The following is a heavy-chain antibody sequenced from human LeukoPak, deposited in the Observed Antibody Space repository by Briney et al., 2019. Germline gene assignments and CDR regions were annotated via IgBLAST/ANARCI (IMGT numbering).Heavy chain of an antibody. CDR3: TRHHDYGDKIDY. J-gene: IGHJ4*02. V-gene: IGHV4-39*01. Sequence: PSETLSLTCTVSGGSVTSASHYWAWIRQPPGKGLEWIGSIHYSGGTYYSPSLKSRLTISGDTSKSQLSLKLTFVTAADTAVYYCTRHHDYGDKIDYWGQGTLVTVSS. D-gene: IGHD4-23*01. CDR1: GGSVTSASHY. CDR2: IHYSGGT.